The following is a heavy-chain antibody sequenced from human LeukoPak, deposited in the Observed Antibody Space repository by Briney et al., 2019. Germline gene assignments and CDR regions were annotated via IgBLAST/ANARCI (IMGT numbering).Heavy chain of an antibody. Sequence: ASVKVSCKASGYTFTSYGISWVRQAPGQGLEWMGWISAYNGNTNYAQKLQGRVTMTTDTSTSTAYMELRSLRSDDTAVYYCARTYCGGDCYHDFDYWGQGTLVTVSS. CDR3: ARTYCGGDCYHDFDY. V-gene: IGHV1-18*01. CDR2: ISAYNGNT. D-gene: IGHD2-21*01. CDR1: GYTFTSYG. J-gene: IGHJ4*02.